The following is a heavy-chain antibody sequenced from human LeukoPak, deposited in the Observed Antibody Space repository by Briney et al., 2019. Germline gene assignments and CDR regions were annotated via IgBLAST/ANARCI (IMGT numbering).Heavy chain of an antibody. CDR3: ARLYYYGSGSYPFDY. V-gene: IGHV1-69*04. CDR2: IIPIVGIA. D-gene: IGHD3-10*01. CDR1: GGTFSGYA. Sequence: SLKVSCKASGGTFSGYAISWVRQAPGQGLEWMGSIIPIVGIANYAQKMQGGVTITADKSTSTAYMELSSLRSEDTAVYYCARLYYYGSGSYPFDYWGQGTLVTVSS. J-gene: IGHJ4*02.